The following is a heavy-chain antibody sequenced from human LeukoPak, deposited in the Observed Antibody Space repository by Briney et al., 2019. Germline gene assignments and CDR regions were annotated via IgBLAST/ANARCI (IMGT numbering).Heavy chain of an antibody. V-gene: IGHV4-59*01. J-gene: IGHJ3*02. CDR3: AGIWAGSANDAFDI. Sequence: SETLSLTCTVSGGSISSYYWSWIRQPPGKGLEWIGYIYYSGSTNYNPSLKSRVTISVDTSKNQFSLKLSSVTAADTAVYYCAGIWAGSANDAFDIWGQGTMVTVSS. CDR2: IYYSGST. D-gene: IGHD4/OR15-4a*01. CDR1: GGSISSYY.